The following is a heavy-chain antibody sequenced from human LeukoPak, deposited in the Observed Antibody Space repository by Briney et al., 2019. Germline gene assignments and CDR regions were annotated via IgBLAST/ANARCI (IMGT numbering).Heavy chain of an antibody. Sequence: SQTLSLTCAISGDIVSSNSATWDWIRQSPSRGLEWLGRTYYRSKWYKYYAVSVKGRITINPDTSKNQFSLQLNSVAPEDTAVYYCARGPSYFQHWGQGTLVTVSS. J-gene: IGHJ1*01. V-gene: IGHV6-1*01. CDR2: TYYRSKWYK. CDR1: GDIVSSNSAT. CDR3: ARGPSYFQH.